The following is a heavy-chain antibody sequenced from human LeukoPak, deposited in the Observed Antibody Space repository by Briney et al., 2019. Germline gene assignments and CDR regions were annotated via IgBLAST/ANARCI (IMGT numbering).Heavy chain of an antibody. CDR3: ARDVGAVAGNDY. Sequence: SETPSLTCTVSGGSISSYYWSWIRQPPGKGLEWIGYIYYSGSTNYNPSLKSRVTISVDTSKNQFSLKLSSVTAADTAVYYCARDVGAVAGNDYWGQGTLVTVSS. CDR2: IYYSGST. CDR1: GGSISSYY. D-gene: IGHD6-19*01. V-gene: IGHV4-59*01. J-gene: IGHJ4*02.